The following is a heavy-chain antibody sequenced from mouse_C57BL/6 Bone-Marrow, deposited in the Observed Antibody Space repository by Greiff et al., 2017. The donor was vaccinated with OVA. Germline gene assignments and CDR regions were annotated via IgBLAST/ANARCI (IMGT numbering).Heavy chain of an antibody. Sequence: QVQLQQPGAELVKPGASVKVSCKASGYTFTSYWMHWVKQRPGQGLEWIGRIHPSDSDTNYNQNFKGKATLTVDRSSRTAYMQLSSLTSEDSALYYCTLGYYGSSYGFAYWGLGTLVTVSA. CDR2: IHPSDSDT. J-gene: IGHJ3*01. V-gene: IGHV1-74*01. CDR1: GYTFTSYW. CDR3: TLGYYGSSYGFAY. D-gene: IGHD1-1*01.